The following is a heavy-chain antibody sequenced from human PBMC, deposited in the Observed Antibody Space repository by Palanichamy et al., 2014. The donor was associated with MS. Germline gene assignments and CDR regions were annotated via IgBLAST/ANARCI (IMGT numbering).Heavy chain of an antibody. V-gene: IGHV4-34*02. Sequence: QVQLQQWGAGLLKPSETLSLTCAVYGGAFNDYYWSWIRQSPGKGLEWIGEINHTPKTNYNPSLKSRVTISIDTSKNQVSLQLNSVTAADTAIYYCAKVRGRVTKWNYLDYWGQGTLVTVSS. CDR3: AKVRGRVTKWNYLDY. CDR2: INHTPKT. CDR1: GGAFNDYY. J-gene: IGHJ4*02. D-gene: IGHD1-26*01.